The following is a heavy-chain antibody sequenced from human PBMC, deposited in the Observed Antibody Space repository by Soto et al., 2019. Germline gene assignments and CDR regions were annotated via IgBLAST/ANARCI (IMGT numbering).Heavy chain of an antibody. D-gene: IGHD3-3*01. CDR2: INHTGGT. CDR3: ATRITVFGLLIPPFDP. Sequence: SETLSLTCAVYGGSVNGYSWTWIPQPPGKGLEWIGEINHTGGTHYNPSLKSRVTMSVDTPKNQFSLRLSSVTAADTAIYYCATRITVFGLLIPPFDPWGQGTQVTVSS. V-gene: IGHV4-34*01. CDR1: GGSVNGYS. J-gene: IGHJ5*02.